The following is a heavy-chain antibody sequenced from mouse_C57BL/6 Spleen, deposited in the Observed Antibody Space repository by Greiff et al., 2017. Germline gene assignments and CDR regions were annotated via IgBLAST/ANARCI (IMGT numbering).Heavy chain of an antibody. CDR3: TTLANYRFAY. V-gene: IGHV14-4*01. CDR2: IDPENGDT. Sequence: EVQLQESGAELVRPGASVKLSCTASGFNIKDDYMHWVKQRPEQGLEWIGWIDPENGDTEYASKFQGKATITADTSSNTAYLQLSSLTSEDTAVYYCTTLANYRFAYWGQGTLVTVSA. D-gene: IGHD1-1*02. CDR1: GFNIKDDY. J-gene: IGHJ3*01.